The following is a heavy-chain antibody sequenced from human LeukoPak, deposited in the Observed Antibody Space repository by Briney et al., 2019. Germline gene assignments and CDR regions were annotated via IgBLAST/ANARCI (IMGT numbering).Heavy chain of an antibody. Sequence: GGSLRLSCAASGFTFSSYWMSWVRQAPGKGLEWVANIKQDGSEKYYVDSLKGRFTISRDNAKNSLYLQMSSLRAEDTALYYCASRSSVAASGPGWGQGTLVTVSS. D-gene: IGHD2-15*01. CDR3: ASRSSVAASGPG. CDR2: IKQDGSEK. V-gene: IGHV3-7*01. J-gene: IGHJ4*02. CDR1: GFTFSSYW.